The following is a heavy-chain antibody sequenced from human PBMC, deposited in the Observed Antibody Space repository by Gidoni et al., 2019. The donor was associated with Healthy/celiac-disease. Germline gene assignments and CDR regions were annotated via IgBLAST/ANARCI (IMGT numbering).Heavy chain of an antibody. Sequence: QVQLVESGGGVVQPGRSLRLSCAASGFTFSSYGMHWVRQAPGKGLGWVAVIWYDGSNKYYADSVKGRFTISRDNSKKTLYLQMNSRRAEDTAVYYCARAAGYSSSWPFDYWGQGTLVTVSS. J-gene: IGHJ4*02. CDR2: IWYDGSNK. D-gene: IGHD6-13*01. CDR3: ARAAGYSSSWPFDY. CDR1: GFTFSSYG. V-gene: IGHV3-33*01.